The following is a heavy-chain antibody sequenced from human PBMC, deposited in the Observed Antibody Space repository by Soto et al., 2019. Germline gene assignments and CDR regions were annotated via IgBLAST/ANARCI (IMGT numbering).Heavy chain of an antibody. CDR3: AKDTGIQLWLPAYYYGMDV. Sequence: PWGSLGLSCAASGVTFRSYGMHGVRQAPGKGLEWVAVISYDGSNKYYADSVKGRFTISRDNSKNTLYLQMNSLRAEDTAVYYCAKDTGIQLWLPAYYYGMDVWGQGTTVTVSS. CDR1: GVTFRSYG. J-gene: IGHJ6*02. CDR2: ISYDGSNK. V-gene: IGHV3-30*18. D-gene: IGHD5-18*01.